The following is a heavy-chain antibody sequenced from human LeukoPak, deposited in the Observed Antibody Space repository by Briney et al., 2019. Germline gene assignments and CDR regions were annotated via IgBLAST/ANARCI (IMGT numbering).Heavy chain of an antibody. Sequence: GASVKVSCKASGYTFTGYYMHWVRQAPGQGLEWMGLINPTGGSTGYAQKLQGRVTMTRDSSTSTDYMELSSLRSEDTAIYYCPRDNPVGDNELWFERWGQGTLVTVSS. D-gene: IGHD1-26*01. J-gene: IGHJ5*02. CDR3: PRDNPVGDNELWFER. V-gene: IGHV1-46*01. CDR2: INPTGGST. CDR1: GYTFTGYY.